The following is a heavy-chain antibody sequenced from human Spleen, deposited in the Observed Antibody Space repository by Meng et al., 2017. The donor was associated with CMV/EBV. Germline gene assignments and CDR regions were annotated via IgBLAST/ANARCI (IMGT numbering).Heavy chain of an antibody. CDR1: GYTFTSYY. D-gene: IGHD1-26*01. V-gene: IGHV1-69*10. CDR2: IIPILGIA. Sequence: SVKVSCKASGYTFTSYYMHWVRQAPGQGLEWMGGIIPILGIANYAQKFQGRVTITADKSTSTAYMELSSLRSEDTAVYYCARGVGATSYYYYGMDVWGQGTTVTVSS. CDR3: ARGVGATSYYYYGMDV. J-gene: IGHJ6*02.